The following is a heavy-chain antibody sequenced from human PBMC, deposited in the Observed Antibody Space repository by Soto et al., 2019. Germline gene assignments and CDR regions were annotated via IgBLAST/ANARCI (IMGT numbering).Heavy chain of an antibody. CDR3: ATDVDIVATIEEELYDY. Sequence: GGSLRLSCAASGFTFSSYAMSWVRQAPGKGLEWVSAISGSGGSTYYADSVKGRFTISRDNSKNTLYLQMNSLRAEDTAVYYCATDVDIVATIEEELYDYWGQGTLVTVSS. CDR1: GFTFSSYA. V-gene: IGHV3-23*01. D-gene: IGHD5-12*01. J-gene: IGHJ4*02. CDR2: ISGSGGST.